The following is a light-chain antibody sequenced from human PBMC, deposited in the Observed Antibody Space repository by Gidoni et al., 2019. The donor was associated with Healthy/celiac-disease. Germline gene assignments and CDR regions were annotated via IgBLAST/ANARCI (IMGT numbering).Light chain of an antibody. J-gene: IGKJ4*01. CDR2: AAS. Sequence: AIRMTQSTSSFSASTGNRVTITCRASQGISSYLAWYRQKPGKAPKLLIYAASTLQSRVPSRFSGSGSGTDFTLTISCLQSEDFATYYCQQYYSYPLTFGGGTKVEIK. V-gene: IGKV1-8*01. CDR3: QQYYSYPLT. CDR1: QGISSY.